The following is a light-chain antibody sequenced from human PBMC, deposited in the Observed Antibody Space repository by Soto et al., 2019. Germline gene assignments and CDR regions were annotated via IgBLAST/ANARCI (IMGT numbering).Light chain of an antibody. CDR1: SSDVGGYNY. V-gene: IGLV2-11*01. CDR2: DVS. J-gene: IGLJ1*01. CDR3: CSYADSYDV. Sequence: QSVLTQPRSVSGSPGQSVTISCTGTSSDVGGYNYVSWYQQHPGKAPKLMIYDVSKRPSGVPDRFSGSKSGNTASLTISGLQAEDAADYYCCSYADSYDVFRTGTKVPVL.